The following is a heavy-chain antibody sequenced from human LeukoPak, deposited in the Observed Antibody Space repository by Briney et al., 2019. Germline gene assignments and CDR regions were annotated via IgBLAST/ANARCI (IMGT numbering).Heavy chain of an antibody. CDR3: AQRGATPYYFDY. J-gene: IGHJ4*02. Sequence: GASVKVSCKVSGYTLTELSMHWVRQAPGKGLEWMGGFDPEDGETIYAQKFQGRVTMTEDTSTDTAYMELSSLRSEDTAVYYCAQRGATPYYFDYWGQGTLVTVSS. D-gene: IGHD3-10*01. CDR2: FDPEDGET. CDR1: GYTLTELS. V-gene: IGHV1-24*01.